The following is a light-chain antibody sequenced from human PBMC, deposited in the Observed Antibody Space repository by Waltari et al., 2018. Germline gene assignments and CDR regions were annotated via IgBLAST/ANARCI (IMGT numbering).Light chain of an antibody. CDR2: EVS. J-gene: IGKJ3*01. CDR3: MQAIEYPFT. Sequence: DIVMTQSPLSLPVTLGEPASIYCRSSQSLLDSENGKTYLDWYLQKPGQSPQLLIYEVSNRDSGVPDRFSGSGSDTDFTLKISSVEAEDVGVYYCMQAIEYPFTFGPGTKLDIK. V-gene: IGKV2-40*01. CDR1: QSLLDSENGKTY.